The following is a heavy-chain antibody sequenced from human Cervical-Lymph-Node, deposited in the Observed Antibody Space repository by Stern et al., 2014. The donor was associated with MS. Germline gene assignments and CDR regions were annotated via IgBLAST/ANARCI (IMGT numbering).Heavy chain of an antibody. D-gene: IGHD3-10*01. J-gene: IGHJ6*02. V-gene: IGHV3-33*01. CDR2: IWYDGSNK. Sequence: VQLVESGGGVVQPGRSLRLSCAASGFTFSSYGMPWVRQAPGKGLEWVAVIWYDGSNKYYADSVKGRFTISRDNSKNTLYLQMNSLRAEDTAVYYCARDPGITMVGYYYYGMDVWGQGTTVTVSS. CDR1: GFTFSSYG. CDR3: ARDPGITMVGYYYYGMDV.